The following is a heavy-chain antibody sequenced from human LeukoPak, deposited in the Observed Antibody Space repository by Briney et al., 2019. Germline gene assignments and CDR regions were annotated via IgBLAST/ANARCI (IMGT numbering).Heavy chain of an antibody. J-gene: IGHJ4*02. CDR2: THYGGST. D-gene: IGHD3-22*01. CDR3: ARAQSSTSYDSSGRPLDY. CDR1: GGSISSYY. Sequence: SETLSLTCTVSGGSISSYYWSWLRQPPGKGLEYIGYTHYGGSTNYIPSLKSRVTISLDTSGNQFSLKLSSVTAADTAVYYCARAQSSTSYDSSGRPLDYWGQGSLVTVSS. V-gene: IGHV4-59*01.